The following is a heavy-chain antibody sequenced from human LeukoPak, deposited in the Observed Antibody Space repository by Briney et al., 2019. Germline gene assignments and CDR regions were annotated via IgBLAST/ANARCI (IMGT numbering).Heavy chain of an antibody. V-gene: IGHV3-33*01. CDR2: IWYDGSNK. Sequence: GGSLRLSCATSGFTFSSYGMHWVRQAPGKGLEWVAVIWYDGSNKNYADSVKGRFTISRDYSKNTLYLQMNSLRAEDTAVYYCATGTPRRFFYWGQRTLVTVSS. CDR1: GFTFSSYG. D-gene: IGHD3-10*01. J-gene: IGHJ4*02. CDR3: ATGTPRRFFY.